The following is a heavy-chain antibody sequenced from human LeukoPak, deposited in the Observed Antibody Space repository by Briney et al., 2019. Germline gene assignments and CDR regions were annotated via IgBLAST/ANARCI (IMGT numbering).Heavy chain of an antibody. Sequence: GASVKVSCKASGHTLSDLNVHWVRQAPGSGREWLGGFAPENGKRTYAQKFQGRVTLTEDTSTETAYMDMSSLRSEDTAVYYCATWVGTLRGGYFVYWGHGTLVTVSS. CDR3: ATWVGTLRGGYFVY. CDR1: GHTLSDLN. D-gene: IGHD4-23*01. CDR2: FAPENGKR. J-gene: IGHJ4*01. V-gene: IGHV1-24*01.